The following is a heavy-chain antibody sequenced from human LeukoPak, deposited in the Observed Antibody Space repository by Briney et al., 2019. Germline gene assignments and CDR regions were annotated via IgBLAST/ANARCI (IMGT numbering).Heavy chain of an antibody. CDR2: IIPIFGRP. J-gene: IGHJ1*01. CDR3: ARGGGDNSGYYEYFPH. Sequence: ASVKVSCKASGDTFSSHAISWVRQAPGQGLEWMGGIIPIFGRPNYAQKFQGKVTITADESTSTAYLELSSLRSEDTAVYYRARGGGDNSGYYEYFPHWGQGTLVIVSS. CDR1: GDTFSSHA. D-gene: IGHD3-22*01. V-gene: IGHV1-69*13.